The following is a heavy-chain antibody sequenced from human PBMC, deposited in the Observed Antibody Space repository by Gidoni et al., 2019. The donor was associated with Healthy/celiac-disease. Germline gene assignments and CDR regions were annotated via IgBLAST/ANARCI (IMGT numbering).Heavy chain of an antibody. V-gene: IGHV3-21*01. CDR3: ASGLGITRDPDY. Sequence: EVQLVESGGGPVKPGGSLRLSCAPSGFTFRSYSMNWVRQAPGKGLEWVSSISSSSSYIYYADSVKGRFTISRDNAKNSLYLQMNSLRAEDTAVYYCASGLGITRDPDYWGQGTLVTVSS. CDR2: ISSSSSYI. CDR1: GFTFRSYS. J-gene: IGHJ4*02. D-gene: IGHD7-27*01.